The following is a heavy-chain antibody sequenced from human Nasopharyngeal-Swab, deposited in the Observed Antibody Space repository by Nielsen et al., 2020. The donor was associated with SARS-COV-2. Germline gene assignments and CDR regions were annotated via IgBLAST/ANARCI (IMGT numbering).Heavy chain of an antibody. CDR2: ISAYNGNK. CDR3: ARVGRYYYDSSGYQREVGFDY. J-gene: IGHJ4*02. CDR1: GYTFTSYG. Sequence: ASVKVSCKASGYTFTSYGISWVRQAPGQGLEWMGWISAYNGNKNYAQKLQGRVTITTDTSTSTAYMELRSLRSDDTAVYYCARVGRYYYDSSGYQREVGFDYLGQGTLVTVSS. V-gene: IGHV1-18*01. D-gene: IGHD3-22*01.